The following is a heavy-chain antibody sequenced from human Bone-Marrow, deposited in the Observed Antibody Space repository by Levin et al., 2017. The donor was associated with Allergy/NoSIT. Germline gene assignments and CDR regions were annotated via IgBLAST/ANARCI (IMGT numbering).Heavy chain of an antibody. J-gene: IGHJ3*02. D-gene: IGHD3-16*02. Sequence: GASVKVSCKASGGTFSSHAISWVRQTPGQGLEWMGGINAIFGTANNTQKFLGRVTIAADESTSTSYLELTSLRSEDTAVYYCATMITVGGLILDVFEIWGPGTMVTVSS. CDR2: INAIFGTA. CDR3: ATMITVGGLILDVFEI. CDR1: GGTFSSHA. V-gene: IGHV1-69*13.